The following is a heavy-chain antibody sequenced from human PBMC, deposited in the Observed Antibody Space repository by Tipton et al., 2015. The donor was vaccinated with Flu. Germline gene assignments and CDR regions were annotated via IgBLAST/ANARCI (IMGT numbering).Heavy chain of an antibody. V-gene: IGHV4-39*01. J-gene: IGHJ4*01. CDR3: FAYSSFWSVIPPID. D-gene: IGHD6-6*01. CDR2: VYYSGGT. CDR1: GGSFTSSPYY. Sequence: TLSLTCTVSGGSFTSSPYYWGWVRQPPGKGLEWIGSVYYSGGTHYNPFYNSSLKSRVTISVETSKNQFTLNLDSVTAADTAVYFAFAYSSFWSVIPPIDWGQGTLVTVSS.